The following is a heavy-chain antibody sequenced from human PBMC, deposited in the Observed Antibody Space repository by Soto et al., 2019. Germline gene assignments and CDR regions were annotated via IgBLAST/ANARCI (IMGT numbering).Heavy chain of an antibody. Sequence: EVQLVECGGGLVQPGGSLRLSCAASGFTFSDHYMDWVRQVPGKGLEWVGRIRNKANSYTTEYAASVKGRFTISRDDSKTSLYLQMNSLKTEDTAVYYCARPHSTTYYGSYFDYWGQGTLVTVSS. CDR3: ARPHSTTYYGSYFDY. D-gene: IGHD3-22*01. CDR1: GFTFSDHY. V-gene: IGHV3-72*01. J-gene: IGHJ4*02. CDR2: IRNKANSYTT.